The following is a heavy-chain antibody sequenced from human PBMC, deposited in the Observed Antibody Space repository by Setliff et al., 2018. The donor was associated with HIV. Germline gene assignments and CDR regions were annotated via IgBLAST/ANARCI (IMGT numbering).Heavy chain of an antibody. D-gene: IGHD3-10*01. CDR1: GGSISSYY. J-gene: IGHJ4*02. CDR3: ARRLLRGVRGPPCFDY. V-gene: IGHV4-59*05. Sequence: KPSETLSLTCTVSGGSISSYYGSWIRQSAGKGLEWIGRIYYSGTTYYNPSLKSRATVSVDTSKNQFSLILTSVTAADTAVYYCARRLLRGVRGPPCFDYWGQGTQVTVSS. CDR2: IYYSGTT.